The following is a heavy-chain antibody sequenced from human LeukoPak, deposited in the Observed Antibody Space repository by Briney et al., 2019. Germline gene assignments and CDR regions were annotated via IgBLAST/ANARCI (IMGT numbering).Heavy chain of an antibody. CDR2: INPAGGST. J-gene: IGHJ4*02. CDR3: AGGSGSPDY. V-gene: IGHV1-46*01. D-gene: IGHD1-26*01. CDR1: GYTFTFYY. Sequence: GASVKVSCKASGYTFTFYYMHWVRQAPGQGLEWMGIINPAGGSTTYAQKFQGRLTMTRDTSTSTVFMELSSLKSEDTALYYCAGGSGSPDYWGQGTLVTVSS.